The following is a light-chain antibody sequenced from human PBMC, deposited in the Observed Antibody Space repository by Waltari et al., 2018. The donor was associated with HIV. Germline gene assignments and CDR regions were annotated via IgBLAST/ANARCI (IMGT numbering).Light chain of an antibody. CDR3: AVWDDSLRGGV. CDR2: ANN. CDR1: SSHIGDFS. Sequence: QSVLTQPLSASGTPGQRVTISCSGSSSHIGDFSVSWYQHLPGAAPKLLIYANNQRPSGCPDRFSGSRSGTSASLAISGLRSEDEAVYSCAVWDDSLRGGVFGGGTKLTVL. V-gene: IGLV1-47*01. J-gene: IGLJ3*02.